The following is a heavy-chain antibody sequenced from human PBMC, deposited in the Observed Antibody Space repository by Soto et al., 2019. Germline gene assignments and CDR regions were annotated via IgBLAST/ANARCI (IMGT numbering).Heavy chain of an antibody. J-gene: IGHJ6*02. CDR2: IYHSGST. CDR1: GGSISSGGYS. Sequence: SETLSLTCAVSGGSISSGGYSWSWIRQPPGKGLEWIGYIYHSGSTYYNPSLKSRVTISVDRSKNQFSLKLSSVTAADTAVYYCARGAGDYYYGMDVWGQGTTVTV. V-gene: IGHV4-30-2*01. D-gene: IGHD3-10*01. CDR3: ARGAGDYYYGMDV.